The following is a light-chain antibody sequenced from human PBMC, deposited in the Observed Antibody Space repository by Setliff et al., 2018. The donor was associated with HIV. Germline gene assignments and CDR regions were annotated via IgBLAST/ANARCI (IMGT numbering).Light chain of an antibody. J-gene: IGLJ1*01. CDR3: SSYTSSSSYV. Sequence: QSVLTQPASVSGSRGQSITISCTGTSSDVGGYNYVSWYQQHPGKAHKLMIYDVSNRPSGVSNRFSGSKSGNTASLTISGLQAEDEADYYCSSYTSSSSYVFGTGTKVTVL. V-gene: IGLV2-14*03. CDR1: SSDVGGYNY. CDR2: DVS.